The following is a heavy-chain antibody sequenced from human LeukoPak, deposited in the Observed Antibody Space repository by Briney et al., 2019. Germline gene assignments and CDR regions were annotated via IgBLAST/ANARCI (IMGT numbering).Heavy chain of an antibody. J-gene: IGHJ4*02. V-gene: IGHV4-34*01. Sequence: KPSETLSLTCAVYGGSFSGYYWSWIRQPPGKGLEWIGEINHSGSTNYNPSLKSRVTISVDTSKNQFSLKLSSVTAADTAVYYCARGRAAPYDSSGYERNRDFDYWGQGTLVTVSS. D-gene: IGHD3-22*01. CDR2: INHSGST. CDR3: ARGRAAPYDSSGYERNRDFDY. CDR1: GGSFSGYY.